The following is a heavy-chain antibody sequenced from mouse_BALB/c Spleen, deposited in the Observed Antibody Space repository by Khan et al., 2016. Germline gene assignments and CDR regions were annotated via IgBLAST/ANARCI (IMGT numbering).Heavy chain of an antibody. CDR1: GYIFTSYW. V-gene: IGHV1-76*01. D-gene: IGHD1-1*01. CDR3: GRSGSKYWYFDV. J-gene: IGHJ1*01. Sequence: QVQLKESGAELVRPGASVKLSCKTSGYIFTSYWIHWVKKRPGQGLEWIARIYPGTGSTYYNEKFKGKATLTADKSSSTAYMQLNSLKSEDFDVSYCGRSGSKYWYFDVWGAGTTVTVSS. CDR2: IYPGTGST.